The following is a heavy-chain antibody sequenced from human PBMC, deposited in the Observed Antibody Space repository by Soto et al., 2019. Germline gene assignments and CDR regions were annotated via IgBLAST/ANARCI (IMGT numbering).Heavy chain of an antibody. CDR3: ARDMYYYDSSGPLDFDY. J-gene: IGHJ4*02. CDR1: GFTFSSYA. D-gene: IGHD3-22*01. CDR2: ISYDGSNK. V-gene: IGHV3-30-3*01. Sequence: VGSLRLSCAASGFTFSSYAMHWVRQAPGKGLEWVAVISYDGSNKYYADSVKGRFTISRDNSKNTLYLQMNSLRAEDTAVYYCARDMYYYDSSGPLDFDYWGQGTLVNVSS.